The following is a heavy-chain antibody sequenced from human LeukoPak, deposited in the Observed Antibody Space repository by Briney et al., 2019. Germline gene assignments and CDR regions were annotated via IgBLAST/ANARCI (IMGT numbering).Heavy chain of an antibody. V-gene: IGHV3-23*01. J-gene: IGHJ4*02. CDR2: ISGSGGST. CDR1: GFTFSSYG. Sequence: GGSLRLSRAASGFTFSSYGMHWVRQAPGKGLEWVSAISGSGGSTYYADSVKGRFTISRDNSKNTLYLQMNSLRAEDTAVYYCAKDRVWDYVWGSYRYDDYWGQGTLVTVSS. D-gene: IGHD3-16*02. CDR3: AKDRVWDYVWGSYRYDDY.